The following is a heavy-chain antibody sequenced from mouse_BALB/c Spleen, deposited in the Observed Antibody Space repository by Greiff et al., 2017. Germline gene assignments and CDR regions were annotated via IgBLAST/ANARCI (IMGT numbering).Heavy chain of an antibody. J-gene: IGHJ4*01. CDR1: GFTFSDYG. CDR2: ISNLAYSI. Sequence: DVKLVESGGGLVQPGGSRKLSCAASGFTFSDYGMAWVRQAPGKGPEWVAFISNLAYSIYYADTVTGRFTISRENAKNTLYLEMSSLRSEDTAMYYCVRVTGGDALDSWGEGTSVTVSS. V-gene: IGHV5-15*02. D-gene: IGHD4-1*01. CDR3: VRVTGGDALDS.